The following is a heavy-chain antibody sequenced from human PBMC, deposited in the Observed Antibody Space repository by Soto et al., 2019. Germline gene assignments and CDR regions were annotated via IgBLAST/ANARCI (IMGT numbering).Heavy chain of an antibody. CDR3: AGDPSGPSSN. V-gene: IGHV1-69*13. J-gene: IGHJ4*02. D-gene: IGHD6-19*01. CDR1: GGAFSSYA. CDR2: ITPIFGTT. Sequence: AASVKVSCKASGGAFSSYAVNWVRQAPGQGLEWMGVITPIFGTTNYAQRFQGRVTITADESTSTAYMELSSLRSEDTAVYYCAGDPSGPSSNWGQGTLVTVSS.